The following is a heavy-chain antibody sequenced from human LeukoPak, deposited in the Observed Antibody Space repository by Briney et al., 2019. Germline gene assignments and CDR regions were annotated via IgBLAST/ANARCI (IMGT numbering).Heavy chain of an antibody. D-gene: IGHD2-2*01. J-gene: IGHJ6*03. V-gene: IGHV3-23*01. Sequence: PGGSLRLSCAASGFTFSSYAMSWVRQAPGKGLEWVSDISGSGGSTYYADSVKGRFTISRDNSKNTLYLQMNSPRAEDTAVYYCARMGTKAYYYCMDVWGKGTTVTVSS. CDR1: GFTFSSYA. CDR2: ISGSGGST. CDR3: ARMGTKAYYYCMDV.